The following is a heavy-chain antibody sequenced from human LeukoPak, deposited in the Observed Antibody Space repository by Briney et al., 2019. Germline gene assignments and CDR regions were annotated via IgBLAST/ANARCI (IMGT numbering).Heavy chain of an antibody. D-gene: IGHD6-19*01. Sequence: GRSLRLSCAASGVTFRSYGMHWVRQAPGKGLEWVAVISYDGSNKYYADSVKGRFTISRDNSKNTLYLQMNSLRAEDTAVYYCARPAGIAVAAPDAFDIWGQGTMVTVSS. V-gene: IGHV3-30*03. CDR2: ISYDGSNK. J-gene: IGHJ3*02. CDR3: ARPAGIAVAAPDAFDI. CDR1: GVTFRSYG.